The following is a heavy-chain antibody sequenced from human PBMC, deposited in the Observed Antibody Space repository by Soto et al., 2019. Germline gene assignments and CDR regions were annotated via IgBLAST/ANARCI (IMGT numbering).Heavy chain of an antibody. CDR2: ISYDGSNK. CDR1: GFTFSSYG. J-gene: IGHJ6*02. Sequence: TGGSLRLSCAASGFTFSSYGMHWVRQAPGKGLEWVAVISYDGSNKYYADSVKGRFTISRDNSKNTLYLQMNSLRAEDTAVYYCAKETYRRYYYYAMDVWGQGTTVTVSS. V-gene: IGHV3-30*18. CDR3: AKETYRRYYYYAMDV. D-gene: IGHD3-16*01.